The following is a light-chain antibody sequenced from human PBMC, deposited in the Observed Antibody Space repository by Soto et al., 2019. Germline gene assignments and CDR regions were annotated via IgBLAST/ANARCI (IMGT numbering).Light chain of an antibody. CDR2: AES. Sequence: DIQMTQSPSSLSASVGDRVTITCRPSQSIDNFLNWYQQKPGKAPNLLIYAESSLQSGVSSRFSGSGSGTDFTLTISSLQPEDSATYYCQQSYSLPYTFGQGTKVEIK. V-gene: IGKV1-39*01. CDR1: QSIDNF. J-gene: IGKJ2*01. CDR3: QQSYSLPYT.